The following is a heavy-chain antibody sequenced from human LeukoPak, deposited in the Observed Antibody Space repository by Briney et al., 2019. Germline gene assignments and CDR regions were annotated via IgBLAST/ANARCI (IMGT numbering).Heavy chain of an antibody. D-gene: IGHD2-2*01. J-gene: IGHJ5*02. CDR3: AGYCSSTSCYDDKPVAGGSDP. CDR1: GGSFSGYY. Sequence: PSETLSLTCAVYGGSFSGYYWSWIRQPPGKGLEWIGEINHSGSTNYNPSLKSRVTISVDTSKNQFSLKLSSVTAADTAVYYCAGYCSSTSCYDDKPVAGGSDPWGQGTLVTVSS. V-gene: IGHV4-34*01. CDR2: INHSGST.